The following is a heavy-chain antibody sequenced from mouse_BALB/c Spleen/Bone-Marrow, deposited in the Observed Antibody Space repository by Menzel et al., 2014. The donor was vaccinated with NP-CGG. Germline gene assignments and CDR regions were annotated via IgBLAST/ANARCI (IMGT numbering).Heavy chain of an antibody. Sequence: QVQLQQSGAELVRPGVSVKISCKGSGYTFTDYAMHWVKQSHAESLEWIGVINTYFGDISYNQKFKGKATIAVDKTSRTVYMELARLTAEGSAIYYCARGYSNNYAMDYWGQGTSVTVSS. D-gene: IGHD2-5*01. CDR3: ARGYSNNYAMDY. J-gene: IGHJ4*01. CDR1: GYTFTDYA. CDR2: INTYFGDI. V-gene: IGHV1S137*01.